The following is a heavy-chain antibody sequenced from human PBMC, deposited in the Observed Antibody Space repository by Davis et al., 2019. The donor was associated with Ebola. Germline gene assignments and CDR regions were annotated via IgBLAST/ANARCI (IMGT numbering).Heavy chain of an antibody. J-gene: IGHJ4*02. D-gene: IGHD6-6*01. CDR3: ARQSSSSWGDY. V-gene: IGHV4-59*08. Sequence: SETLSLTCTVSGGSISSYYWSWIRQPPGKGLEWIGYIYYSGSTNYNPSLKGRVTISVDTSKNQFSLKLSSVTAADTAVYYCARQSSSSWGDYWGQGTLVTVSS. CDR2: IYYSGST. CDR1: GGSISSYY.